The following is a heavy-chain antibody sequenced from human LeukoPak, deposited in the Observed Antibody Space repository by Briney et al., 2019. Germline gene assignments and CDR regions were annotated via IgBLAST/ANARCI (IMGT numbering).Heavy chain of an antibody. V-gene: IGHV3-53*01. CDR1: GFTFTNYA. CDR3: ARGVRGTYYFDY. Sequence: PGGSLRLSCAASGFTFTNYAMSWVRQAPGKGLEWVSVIYSGGSTYYADSVKGRFTISRDNSKNTLYLQMNSLRAEDTAVYYCARGVRGTYYFDYWGQGTLVTVSS. J-gene: IGHJ4*02. D-gene: IGHD3-10*01. CDR2: IYSGGST.